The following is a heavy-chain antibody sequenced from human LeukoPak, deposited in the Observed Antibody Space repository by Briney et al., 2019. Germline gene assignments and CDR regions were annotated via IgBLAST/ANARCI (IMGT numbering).Heavy chain of an antibody. Sequence: GGSLRLSCAASGFTFSSYAMSWVRQAPGKGLEWVSAISGSGGSTYYADSVKGRFTIYRDNSKNTLYLQMNSLRAEDTAVYYCAKDFTAMVSEYYFDYWGQGTLVTVSS. CDR2: ISGSGGST. V-gene: IGHV3-23*01. CDR1: GFTFSSYA. D-gene: IGHD5-18*01. CDR3: AKDFTAMVSEYYFDY. J-gene: IGHJ4*02.